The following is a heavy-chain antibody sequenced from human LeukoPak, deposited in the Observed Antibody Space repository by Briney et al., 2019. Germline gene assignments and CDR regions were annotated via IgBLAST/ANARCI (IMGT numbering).Heavy chain of an antibody. J-gene: IGHJ3*02. CDR2: IYYSGST. V-gene: IGHV4-59*01. CDR1: AAPITSYY. D-gene: IGHD1-26*01. CDR3: ARGGSIVGATPHDAFDI. Sequence: KPSETLSLTCTVSAAPITSYYWSWIRQSPGKGLEWIGYIYYSGSTNYNPSLKSRVAISVDTSKNQVSLRLSSVTAADTAVYYCARGGSIVGATPHDAFDIWGQGTVVTVS.